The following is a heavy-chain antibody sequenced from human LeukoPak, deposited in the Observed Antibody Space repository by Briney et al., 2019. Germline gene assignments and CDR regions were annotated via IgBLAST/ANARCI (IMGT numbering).Heavy chain of an antibody. Sequence: GGSLRLSCATSGFTFSSYSMNWVRQAPGKGMEWVSYISSSSSTIYYADSVKGRFTISRDNAKNPLYLQMNSLRAEDTAVYYCARDDIRYDAFDIWGQGTMVTVSS. V-gene: IGHV3-48*01. J-gene: IGHJ3*02. CDR3: ARDDIRYDAFDI. CDR2: ISSSSSTI. CDR1: GFTFSSYS. D-gene: IGHD4-17*01.